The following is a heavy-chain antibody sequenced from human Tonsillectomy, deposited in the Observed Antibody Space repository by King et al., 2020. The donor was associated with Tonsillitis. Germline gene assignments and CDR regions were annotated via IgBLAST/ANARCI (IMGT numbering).Heavy chain of an antibody. CDR2: ISWNSCSI. J-gene: IGHJ4*02. CDR1: GFTFDDYA. D-gene: IGHD3-10*01. Sequence: VQLVESGGGLVEPGRSLRLSCAASGFTFDDYAMHWVRQAPGKGLEWVSGISWNSCSIGYADSVKGRFTISRDNAKNSLYLQMNSLRAEDTALYYCAKDLRYGSGSGFDYWGQGTLVTVSS. CDR3: AKDLRYGSGSGFDY. V-gene: IGHV3-9*01.